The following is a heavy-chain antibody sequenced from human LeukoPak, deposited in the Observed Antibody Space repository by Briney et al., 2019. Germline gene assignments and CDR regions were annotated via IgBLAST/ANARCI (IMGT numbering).Heavy chain of an antibody. Sequence: GGSLRLSCAVSGFTFRNNWMSWVRQAPGKGLEWVSAISGSGGSTYYADSVKGRFTISRDNAKNSLYLQMNSLRDEDTAVYYCARGGFGSWYVDSWGQGTLVTFSS. CDR3: ARGGFGSWYVDS. D-gene: IGHD3-10*01. CDR1: GFTFRNNW. V-gene: IGHV3-23*01. CDR2: ISGSGGST. J-gene: IGHJ4*02.